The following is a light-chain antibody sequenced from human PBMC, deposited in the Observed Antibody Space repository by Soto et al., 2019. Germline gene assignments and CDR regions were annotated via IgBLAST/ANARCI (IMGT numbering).Light chain of an antibody. CDR3: QQYNSYSWT. CDR1: QSISSW. V-gene: IGKV1-5*01. CDR2: DAS. Sequence: DILVTQTPSSLSASIGDRVTLTCLASQSISSWLAWYQQKPGKAPKLLIYDASSLESGVPSRFSGSGSGTEFTLTISSLQPDDFATYYCQQYNSYSWTFGQGTKVDI. J-gene: IGKJ1*01.